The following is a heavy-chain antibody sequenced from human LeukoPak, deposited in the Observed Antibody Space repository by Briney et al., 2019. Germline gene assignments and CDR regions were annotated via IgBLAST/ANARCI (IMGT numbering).Heavy chain of an antibody. CDR2: INPNSGGT. CDR1: GYTFIGYY. D-gene: IGHD3-3*01. Sequence: ASVKVSCKASGYTFIGYYIHWVRQAPGQGLEWMGWINPNSGGTNYAQKFQGRVTMTRDTSISTAYMELSRLRSDDTAVYYCARDTGIADFGEVIDPNWFDPWGQGTLVTVSS. V-gene: IGHV1-2*02. J-gene: IGHJ5*02. CDR3: ARDTGIADFGEVIDPNWFDP.